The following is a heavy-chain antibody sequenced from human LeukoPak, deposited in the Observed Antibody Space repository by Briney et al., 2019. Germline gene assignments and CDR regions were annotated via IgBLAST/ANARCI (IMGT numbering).Heavy chain of an antibody. CDR3: AKDARGYHRPIDH. V-gene: IGHV3-23*01. J-gene: IGHJ4*02. CDR2: IGGGGTNT. CDR1: GFTFTDFA. D-gene: IGHD3-22*01. Sequence: GGSLRLSCAASGFTFTDFAMNWVRQAPGKGREWVSGIGGGGTNTDYADSVKGRFTISRDNSKNTLTLQMSSLRADDTAVYFCAKDARGYHRPIDHWGQGILVTVSS.